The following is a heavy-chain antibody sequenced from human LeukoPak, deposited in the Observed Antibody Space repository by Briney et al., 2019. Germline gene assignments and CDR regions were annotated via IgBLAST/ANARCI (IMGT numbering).Heavy chain of an antibody. CDR2: INSEGSST. V-gene: IGHV3-74*01. CDR3: ARSHASYSSSWEFSYYFDY. J-gene: IGHJ4*02. Sequence: PGGSLRLSCAASGFTFSSYWMHWVRQAPGEGLVWASRINSEGSSTRYADSVEGRFTISRDNAKNTLYLQMSSLRVEDTAVYYCARSHASYSSSWEFSYYFDYWGQGTLVTVSS. D-gene: IGHD6-13*01. CDR1: GFTFSSYW.